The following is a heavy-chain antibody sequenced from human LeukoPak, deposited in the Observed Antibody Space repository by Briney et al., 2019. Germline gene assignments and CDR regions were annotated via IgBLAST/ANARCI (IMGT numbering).Heavy chain of an antibody. CDR2: IKKDGSEK. Sequence: GGSLRLSCAASGFTFSSYAMSWVRQAPGKGLEWVANIKKDGSEKYYVDSVKGRFTISRDNAKNSLYLQMNSLRAEDTAVYYCARASLDAFDYWGQGTLVTVSS. V-gene: IGHV3-7*01. CDR3: ARASLDAFDY. CDR1: GFTFSSYA. D-gene: IGHD3-9*01. J-gene: IGHJ4*02.